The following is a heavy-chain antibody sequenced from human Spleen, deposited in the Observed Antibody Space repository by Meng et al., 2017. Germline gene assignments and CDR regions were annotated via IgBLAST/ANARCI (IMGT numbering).Heavy chain of an antibody. D-gene: IGHD6-13*01. Sequence: QVRPVQSGAEVKKPGASVWISCKVSGFSLIELSIHWVRQAPGKGLEWMGGSDPEDDETIYAQKFQGRVTMTEDTSTDTAYMELSSLRSEDTAVYYCARGKAVGSSWQFDYWGQGTLVTVSS. CDR3: ARGKAVGSSWQFDY. V-gene: IGHV1-24*01. CDR2: SDPEDDET. CDR1: GFSLIELS. J-gene: IGHJ4*02.